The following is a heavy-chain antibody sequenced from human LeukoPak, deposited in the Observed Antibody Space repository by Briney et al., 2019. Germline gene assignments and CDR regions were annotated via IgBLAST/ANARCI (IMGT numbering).Heavy chain of an antibody. Sequence: GGSLRLSCADSGFTFSNYAMHWVRQAPGKGLEWVAVISYDGSNKYYADSVKGRFTISRDNSKNTLYLQMNSLRAEDTAVYYCARDRSLLDWGQGTLVTVSS. D-gene: IGHD2-15*01. CDR2: ISYDGSNK. CDR1: GFTFSNYA. CDR3: ARDRSLLD. J-gene: IGHJ4*02. V-gene: IGHV3-30-3*01.